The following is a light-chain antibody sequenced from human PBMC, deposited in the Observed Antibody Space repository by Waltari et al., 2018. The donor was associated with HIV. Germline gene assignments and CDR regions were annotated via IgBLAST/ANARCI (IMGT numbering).Light chain of an antibody. J-gene: IGLJ1*01. CDR2: EGS. Sequence: QSALPQPASVSGSPGQSITISCTGTRSDVGSYHLVSWYQQHPGKAPKLMIYEGSKRPSGVSNRFSGSKSGNTASLTISGLQAEDEADYYCCSYAGSSTYVFGTGTKVTVL. CDR1: RSDVGSYHL. V-gene: IGLV2-23*01. CDR3: CSYAGSSTYV.